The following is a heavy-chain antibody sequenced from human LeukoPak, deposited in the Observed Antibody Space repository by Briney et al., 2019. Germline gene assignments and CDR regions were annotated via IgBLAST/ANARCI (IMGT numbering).Heavy chain of an antibody. CDR1: GFTLISYA. J-gene: IGHJ4*02. CDR2: ISSNGEST. CDR3: VKDRFIDY. V-gene: IGHV3-64D*08. Sequence: PGGSLRLSCSVPGFTLISYAMHWVRQAPGKGLEYVSSISSNGESTYYTDSVKGRFSISRDNSKNTLYLQMSSLRVEDTAVYYCVKDRFIDYWGQGTLVTVSS.